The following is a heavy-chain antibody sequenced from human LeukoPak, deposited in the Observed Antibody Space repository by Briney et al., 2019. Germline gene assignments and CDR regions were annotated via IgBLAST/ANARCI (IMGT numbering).Heavy chain of an antibody. J-gene: IGHJ5*02. Sequence: GGSLRLSCAASGFTFSSYWMSWVRQAPGKGLEWVANIKQDGSGKYYVDSVKGRLTISRDNAKNSLYLQMNSLRAEDTAVYYCARERVWYSSSWSAGWFDPWGQGTLVTVSS. D-gene: IGHD6-13*01. CDR2: IKQDGSGK. CDR1: GFTFSSYW. V-gene: IGHV3-7*01. CDR3: ARERVWYSSSWSAGWFDP.